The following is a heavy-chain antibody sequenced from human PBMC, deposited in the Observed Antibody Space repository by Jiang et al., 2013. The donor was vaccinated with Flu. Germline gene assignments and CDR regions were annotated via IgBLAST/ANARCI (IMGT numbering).Heavy chain of an antibody. V-gene: IGHV5-51*01. J-gene: IGHJ5*02. D-gene: IGHD3-22*01. Sequence: SLRISCKGSGYSFTSYWIGWVRQMPGKGLEWMGIIYPGDSDTRYSPSFQGQVTISADKSISTAYLQWSSLKASDTAMYYCARQGLNYYDSSGFWFDPWGQGTLVTVSS. CDR2: IYPGDSDT. CDR1: GYSFTSYW. CDR3: ARQGLNYYDSSGFWFDP.